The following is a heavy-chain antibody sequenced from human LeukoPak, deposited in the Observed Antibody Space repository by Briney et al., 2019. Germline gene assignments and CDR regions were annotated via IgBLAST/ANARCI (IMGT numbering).Heavy chain of an antibody. D-gene: IGHD3-3*01. V-gene: IGHV4-34*01. CDR3: ARGLVYYDFWSGYYSFWFDP. Sequence: PSETLSLTCAVYGWSFSGYYWSWIRQPPGKGLEWIGEINHSGSTNYNPSLKSRVTISVDTSKNQFSLKLSSVTAADTAVYYCARGLVYYDFWSGYYSFWFDPWGQGTLVTVSS. CDR2: INHSGST. J-gene: IGHJ5*02. CDR1: GWSFSGYY.